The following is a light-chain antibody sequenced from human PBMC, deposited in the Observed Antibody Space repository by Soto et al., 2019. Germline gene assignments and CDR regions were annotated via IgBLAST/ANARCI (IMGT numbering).Light chain of an antibody. V-gene: IGKV3-11*01. CDR2: DAS. CDR1: QSISSN. CDR3: QQRSSGGTYT. Sequence: EVVLTQSPATLSLSPGERATLSCRASQSISSNLAWYQQKPGQAPRLLIYDASNRATGVPARFSGSGSGTDFTLTISDLEPEDVAVYYCQQRSSGGTYTFGRGTELEIK. J-gene: IGKJ2*01.